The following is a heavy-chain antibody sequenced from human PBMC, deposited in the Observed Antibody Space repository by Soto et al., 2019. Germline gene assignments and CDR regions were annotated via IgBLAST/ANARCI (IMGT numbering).Heavy chain of an antibody. CDR3: ARDFGYGALYDY. J-gene: IGHJ4*02. CDR1: GGSISSYY. D-gene: IGHD5-12*01. V-gene: IGHV4-59*01. CDR2: IYYSGSS. Sequence: QVQLQESGPGLVKPSETLSLTCTVSGGSISSYYWGWIRQPPGKGLEWIGYIYYSGSSNYNPSLKSRVTISVDTSKNQFSLKLRSVTAADTAVYYCARDFGYGALYDYWGQGTLVTVSS.